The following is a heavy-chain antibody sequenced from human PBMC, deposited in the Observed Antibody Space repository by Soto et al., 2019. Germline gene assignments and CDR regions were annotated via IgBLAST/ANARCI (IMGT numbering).Heavy chain of an antibody. J-gene: IGHJ4*02. D-gene: IGHD3-9*01. CDR2: ISSSGSTI. CDR1: GFTFSDYY. V-gene: IGHV3-11*01. CDR3: ARASMGVLRYFDWLPGYDY. Sequence: GGSLRLSCAASGFTFSDYYMSWIRQAPGKGLEWVSYISSSGSTIYYADSVKGRFTISRDNAKNSLYLQMNSLRAEDTAVYYCARASMGVLRYFDWLPGYDYWGQGTLVTVS.